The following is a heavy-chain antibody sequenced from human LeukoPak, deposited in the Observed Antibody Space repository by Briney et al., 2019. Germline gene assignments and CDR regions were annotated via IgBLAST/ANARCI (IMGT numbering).Heavy chain of an antibody. Sequence: PSETLSLTCTVSGFSISSSSYYWGWIRQPPGKGLEWIGSIYYSGSTYYNPSLKSRVTISVDTSKNQFSLKLSSVTAADTAVYYCARHKRTAMVTKDYWFDPWGQGTLVTVSS. D-gene: IGHD5-18*01. CDR2: IYYSGST. CDR1: GFSISSSSYY. J-gene: IGHJ5*02. V-gene: IGHV4-39*01. CDR3: ARHKRTAMVTKDYWFDP.